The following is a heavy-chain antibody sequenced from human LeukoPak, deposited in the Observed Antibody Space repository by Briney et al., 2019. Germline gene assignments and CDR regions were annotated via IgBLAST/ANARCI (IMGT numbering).Heavy chain of an antibody. D-gene: IGHD6-25*01. Sequence: ASVKVSCKASGYTFTGYYMHWVRQAPGQGLEWMGWINPNSGGTNYAQKFQGRVTMTRDTSISTAYTELSRLRSDDTAVYYCARPPQREYYMDVWGKGTTVTISS. V-gene: IGHV1-2*02. CDR2: INPNSGGT. J-gene: IGHJ6*03. CDR3: ARPPQREYYMDV. CDR1: GYTFTGYY.